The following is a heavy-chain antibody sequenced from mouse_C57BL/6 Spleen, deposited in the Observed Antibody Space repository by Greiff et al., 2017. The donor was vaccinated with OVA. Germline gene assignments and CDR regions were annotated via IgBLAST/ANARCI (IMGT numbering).Heavy chain of an antibody. D-gene: IGHD2-1*01. CDR2: IWSGGST. CDR1: GFSLTSYG. V-gene: IGHV2-2*01. CDR3: ARGYGNYVFFDY. Sequence: VQLQQSGPGLVQPSQSLSITCTVSGFSLTSYGVHWVRQSPGKGLEWLGVIWSGGSTDYNAAFISRLSISKDNSKSQVFFKMNSLQADDTAIYYCARGYGNYVFFDYWGQGTTLTVSS. J-gene: IGHJ2*01.